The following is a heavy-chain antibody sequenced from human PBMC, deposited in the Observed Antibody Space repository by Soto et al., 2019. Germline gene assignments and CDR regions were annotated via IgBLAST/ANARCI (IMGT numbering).Heavy chain of an antibody. Sequence: GESLKISCQGSGYSFANYWIAWVRQMPGKGLEWVGVIYPGDSDTRYSPSFRGQVTISADKSISTAYLQWSSLKASDTAMYYCARLSRVLYGMDVWGQGTTVTVSS. J-gene: IGHJ6*02. CDR1: GYSFANYW. V-gene: IGHV5-51*01. CDR2: IYPGDSDT. CDR3: ARLSRVLYGMDV. D-gene: IGHD6-6*01.